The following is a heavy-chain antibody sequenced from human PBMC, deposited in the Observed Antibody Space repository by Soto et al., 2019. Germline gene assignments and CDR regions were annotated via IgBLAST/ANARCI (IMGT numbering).Heavy chain of an antibody. CDR2: VYYSGTT. Sequence: LSLTCTVSGGSISSSSYYWAWVRQPPGKGLEWIGSVYYSGTTYYNPSLKSRVTISADTSKNQFSLKLSSVTAADTAVFYCARLIHCKTTRYYFDYWGQGTLVTVSS. V-gene: IGHV4-39*01. CDR1: GGSISSSSYY. CDR3: ARLIHCKTTRYYFDY. J-gene: IGHJ4*02. D-gene: IGHD2-2*01.